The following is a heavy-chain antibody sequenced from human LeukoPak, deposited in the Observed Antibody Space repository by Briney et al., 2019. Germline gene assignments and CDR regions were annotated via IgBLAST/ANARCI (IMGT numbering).Heavy chain of an antibody. J-gene: IGHJ5*01. CDR2: IYISGTTTT. Sequence: SETLSLTCTVSGDSISSGNYYWSWIRQPAGKGLEWIGRIYISGTTTTTYNSSLKSRLTISIDTSKNQFSLRLSSVTAADTAVYYCAREQRLRDNNWFDSWGQGTLVTVSS. D-gene: IGHD6-25*01. CDR1: GDSISSGNYY. CDR3: AREQRLRDNNWFDS. V-gene: IGHV4-61*02.